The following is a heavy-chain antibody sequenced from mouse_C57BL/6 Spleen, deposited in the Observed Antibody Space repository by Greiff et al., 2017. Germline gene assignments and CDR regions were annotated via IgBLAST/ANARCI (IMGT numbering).Heavy chain of an antibody. Sequence: ESGPGLVKPSQSLSLTCSVTGYSITSGYYWNWIRQFPGNKLEWMGYISYDGSNNYNPSLKNRISITRDTSKNQFFLKLNSVTTEDTATYYCARDPYYSLYAMDYWGQGTSVTVSS. V-gene: IGHV3-6*01. J-gene: IGHJ4*01. CDR3: ARDPYYSLYAMDY. D-gene: IGHD2-12*01. CDR1: GYSITSGYY. CDR2: ISYDGSN.